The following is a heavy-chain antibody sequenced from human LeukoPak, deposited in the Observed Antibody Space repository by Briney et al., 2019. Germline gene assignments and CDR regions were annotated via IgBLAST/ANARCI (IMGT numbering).Heavy chain of an antibody. J-gene: IGHJ4*02. CDR1: GGSISSYY. CDR2: IYDTGSS. CDR3: ARGVYNDISGYYPDY. D-gene: IGHD3-22*01. V-gene: IGHV4-59*01. Sequence: SETLSLTCTVSGGSISSYYWNRMRQPPGKGLEWIGYIYDTGSSSYNPSLKSRVTISVDTSKNQFSLKVRSVTAADTAVYYCARGVYNDISGYYPDYWGQGTLVTVSS.